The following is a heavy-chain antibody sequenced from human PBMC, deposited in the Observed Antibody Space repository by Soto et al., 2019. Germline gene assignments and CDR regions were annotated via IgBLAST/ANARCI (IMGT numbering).Heavy chain of an antibody. Sequence: SETLSLTCAVYGGSFSGYYWSWIRQPPGKGLEWIGEINHSGSTNYNPSLKSRVTISVDTSKNQFSLKLSSVTAADTAVYYCARVAVAGTGVVYYFDYWGQGTLVTVSS. CDR2: INHSGST. CDR3: ARVAVAGTGVVYYFDY. D-gene: IGHD6-19*01. J-gene: IGHJ4*02. CDR1: GGSFSGYY. V-gene: IGHV4-34*01.